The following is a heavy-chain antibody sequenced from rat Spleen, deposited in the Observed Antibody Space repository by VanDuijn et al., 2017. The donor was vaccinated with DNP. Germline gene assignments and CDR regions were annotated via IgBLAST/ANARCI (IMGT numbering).Heavy chain of an antibody. J-gene: IGHJ3*01. V-gene: IGHV4-2*01. Sequence: EVKLVESGGGLVQPGRSLKLSCAPSGFNFIDYWMGGVREAPGKGLEWIGEINKDSSTINYSPSLKDKFTISRDNAQNTLYLKMSKLGSEDTAIYYCARLGWHGWFAYWGQGTLVTVSS. CDR1: GFNFIDYW. D-gene: IGHD1-11*01. CDR3: ARLGWHGWFAY. CDR2: INKDSSTI.